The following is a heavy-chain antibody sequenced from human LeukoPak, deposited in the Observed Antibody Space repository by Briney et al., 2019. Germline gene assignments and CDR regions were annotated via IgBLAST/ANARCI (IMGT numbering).Heavy chain of an antibody. CDR1: GYSITSYR. Sequence: GESLKTSCKGSGYSITSYRIGRVRQMPGKGLEWMGIIYPGDSDTRYSPSFQGQVTISADKSISTAYLQWSSLKASDTAMYYCARGHEYGDYAVDYWGQGTLVTVSS. J-gene: IGHJ4*02. CDR3: ARGHEYGDYAVDY. D-gene: IGHD4-17*01. V-gene: IGHV5-51*01. CDR2: IYPGDSDT.